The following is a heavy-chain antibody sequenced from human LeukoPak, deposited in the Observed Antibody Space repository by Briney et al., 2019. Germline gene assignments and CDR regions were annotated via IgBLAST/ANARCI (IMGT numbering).Heavy chain of an antibody. CDR2: MNPNSGNT. Sequence: ASVKVSCKASGYTFTSYDINWVRQATGQGLEWMGWMNPNSGNTGHAQKFQGRVTMTRNTSISTAYMELSSLRSEDTAVYYCARVGAYYDILTGYYNNAFDIWGQGTMVTVSS. V-gene: IGHV1-8*01. CDR1: GYTFTSYD. CDR3: ARVGAYYDILTGYYNNAFDI. J-gene: IGHJ3*02. D-gene: IGHD3-9*01.